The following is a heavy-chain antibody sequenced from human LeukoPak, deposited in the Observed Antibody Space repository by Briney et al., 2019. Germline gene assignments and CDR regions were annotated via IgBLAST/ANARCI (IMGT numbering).Heavy chain of an antibody. CDR3: AKVFYTSSFDF. J-gene: IGHJ4*02. CDR1: TTFA. V-gene: IGHV3-23*01. D-gene: IGHD2/OR15-2a*01. Sequence: GESLRLSCAAFTTFAMSWVRQAPRKALEWVSVISGGGDKTHYADYVRGRFSISRDNSKKTVSLQMNGLRVDDTAVYFCAKVFYTSSFDFSGQGILVTVSP. CDR2: ISGGGDKT.